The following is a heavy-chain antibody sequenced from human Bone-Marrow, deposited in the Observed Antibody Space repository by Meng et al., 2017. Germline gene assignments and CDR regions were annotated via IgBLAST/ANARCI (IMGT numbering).Heavy chain of an antibody. D-gene: IGHD3-22*01. CDR3: AAWVYYDSSGGFDY. V-gene: IGHV3-7*01. CDR1: GFTFSSYW. CDR2: IKQDGSEK. J-gene: IGHJ4*02. Sequence: GESLKISCAASGFTFSSYWMSWVRQAPGKGLEWVANIKQDGSEKYYVDSVKGRFTISRDNAKNSLYLQMNSLRAEDTAVYYRAAWVYYDSSGGFDYWGQGTLVTVSS.